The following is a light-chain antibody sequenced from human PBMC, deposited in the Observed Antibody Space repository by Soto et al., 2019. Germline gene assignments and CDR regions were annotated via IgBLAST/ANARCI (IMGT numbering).Light chain of an antibody. V-gene: IGLV2-14*01. CDR2: EVR. CDR3: SSYTTSSTPLYV. Sequence: QSALTQPASVSGSPGQSITISCTGTSRDVGAYNFVSWYQQHPGKAPKLMIYEVRNRPSGVSHRFSGSKSGNTASLTISGLQADDEADYYCSSYTTSSTPLYVFGTGTKVTVL. CDR1: SRDVGAYNF. J-gene: IGLJ1*01.